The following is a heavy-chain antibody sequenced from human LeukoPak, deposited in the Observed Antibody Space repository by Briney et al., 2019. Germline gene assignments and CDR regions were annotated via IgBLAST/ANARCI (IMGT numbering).Heavy chain of an antibody. CDR2: INPNSGGT. CDR1: GYTFTGYY. CDR3: ARVWAYGSGSYYDY. Sequence: EASVKVSRKASGYTFTGYYMHWVRQAPGQGLEWMGWINPNSGGTNYAQKFQGRVTMTRDTSISTAYMELSRLRSDDTAVYYCARVWAYGSGSYYDYWGQGTLVTVSS. D-gene: IGHD3-10*01. J-gene: IGHJ4*02. V-gene: IGHV1-2*02.